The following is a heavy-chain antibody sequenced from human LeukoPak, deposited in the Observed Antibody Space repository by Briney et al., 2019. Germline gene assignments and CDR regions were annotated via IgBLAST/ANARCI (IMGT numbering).Heavy chain of an antibody. CDR3: ARGGDSMSYYKKC. V-gene: IGHV3-7*02. Sequence: GGSLRLSCAASGFTLSSYWMSWVRQAPGTGLEWVANIKEDGNEKYYVDSVKGRFTISRDNAKNSVFLQMNSLRAEDTAVYFCARGGDSMSYYKKCWGQGRLVSVSS. CDR2: IKEDGNEK. J-gene: IGHJ4*01. D-gene: IGHD3-10*01. CDR1: GFTLSSYW.